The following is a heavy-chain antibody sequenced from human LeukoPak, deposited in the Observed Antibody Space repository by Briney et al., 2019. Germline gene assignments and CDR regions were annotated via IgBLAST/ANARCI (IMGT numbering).Heavy chain of an antibody. CDR2: VYYSGST. CDR1: GGSIRSGRYY. CDR3: ARQFSSRDSFDYYYYVMDV. V-gene: IGHV4-39*01. J-gene: IGHJ6*02. Sequence: SETLSLTCTVSGGSIRSGRYYWGWIRQSPERGLEWIGSVYYSGSTYYSPSLKSRITVSVDTSKNQFSLKLGSVSAADTARYYCARQFSSRDSFDYYYYVMDVWGQGTTVIVSS. D-gene: IGHD6-13*01.